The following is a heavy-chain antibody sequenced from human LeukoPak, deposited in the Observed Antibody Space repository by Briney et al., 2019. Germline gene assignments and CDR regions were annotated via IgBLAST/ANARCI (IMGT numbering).Heavy chain of an antibody. Sequence: SETLSLTCSVSGGSINTYYWSWIRQPPGKGLEWIGYIYYSGSTNYNPSLKSRVTISVDTSKNQFSLKLSSVTAADTAVYYCARGVADVDYWGQGTLVTVSS. D-gene: IGHD6-19*01. CDR2: IYYSGST. V-gene: IGHV4-59*01. CDR1: GGSINTYY. J-gene: IGHJ4*02. CDR3: ARGVADVDY.